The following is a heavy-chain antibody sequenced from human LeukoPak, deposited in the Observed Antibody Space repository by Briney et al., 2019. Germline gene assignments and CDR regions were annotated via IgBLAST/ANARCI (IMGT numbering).Heavy chain of an antibody. CDR1: GFTFSNYG. CDR2: ISYDGSNK. D-gene: IGHD6-6*01. J-gene: IGHJ4*02. Sequence: PGRSLRLSCAASGFTFSNYGMHWVRQAPGKGLEWLAVISYDGSNKYYADSVKGRFTISRDNSKNTLYLQMNSLRAEDTAVYYCAKRQLGHIDYWAREPWSSSPQ. CDR3: AKRQLGHIDY. V-gene: IGHV3-30*18.